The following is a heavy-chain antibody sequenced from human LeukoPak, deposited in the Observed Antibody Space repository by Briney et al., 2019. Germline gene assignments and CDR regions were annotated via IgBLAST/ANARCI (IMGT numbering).Heavy chain of an antibody. CDR2: MNPNSGNT. CDR3: ARDQGSGWYTFDY. D-gene: IGHD6-19*01. V-gene: IGHV1-8*01. J-gene: IGHJ4*02. Sequence: GASVKVSCKASGYTFTSYDINWVRQATGQGLEWMGSMNPNSGNTDYAQKFQGRVTITRDTSINTAYMELSSLRAEDTAVYYCARDQGSGWYTFDYWGQGTLVSVSS. CDR1: GYTFTSYD.